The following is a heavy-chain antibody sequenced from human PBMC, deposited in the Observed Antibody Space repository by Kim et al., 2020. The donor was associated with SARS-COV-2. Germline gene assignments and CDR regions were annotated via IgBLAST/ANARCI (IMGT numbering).Heavy chain of an antibody. CDR2: ISSSSSTI. J-gene: IGHJ4*02. V-gene: IGHV3-48*04. Sequence: GGSLRLSCAASGFTFSSYSMNWVRQAPGKGLEWVSYISSSSSTIYYADSVKGRFTISRDNAKNSLYLQMNSLRAEDTAVYYCARVVGIHTAMVTYDYWGQGTLVTVSS. D-gene: IGHD5-18*01. CDR3: ARVVGIHTAMVTYDY. CDR1: GFTFSSYS.